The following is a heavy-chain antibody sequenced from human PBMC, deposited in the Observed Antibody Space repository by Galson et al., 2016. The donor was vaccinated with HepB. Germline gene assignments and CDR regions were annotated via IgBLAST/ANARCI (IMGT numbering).Heavy chain of an antibody. D-gene: IGHD2-2*01. CDR3: ARDLGYCTSTKCYRNWFDP. V-gene: IGHV1-69*05. J-gene: IGHJ5*02. CDR2: IIPLFGTE. CDR1: GAIFTTFA. Sequence: SVKVSCKASGAIFTTFAISWVRQAPGQGLEWVGAIIPLFGTENYSQNFQGRVTMTTDTSTSTADMELMSLGSDVTAMYYCARDLGYCTSTKCYRNWFDPWGQGTQVTVSS.